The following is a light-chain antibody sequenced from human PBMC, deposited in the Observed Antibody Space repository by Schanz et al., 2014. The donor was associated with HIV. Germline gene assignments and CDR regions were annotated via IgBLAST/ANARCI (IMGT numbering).Light chain of an antibody. J-gene: IGKJ4*01. CDR1: QSVSNSF. CDR2: GAS. V-gene: IGKV3-20*01. Sequence: EIVLTQSPGSLSLSPGGRATLSCRASQSVSNSFLAWYQQKPGQAPRLLIYGASSRATGIPDRFSGSGSGTDFTLTISRLEPEDFAVYYCQQYDNSPLTFGGGTKVEIK. CDR3: QQYDNSPLT.